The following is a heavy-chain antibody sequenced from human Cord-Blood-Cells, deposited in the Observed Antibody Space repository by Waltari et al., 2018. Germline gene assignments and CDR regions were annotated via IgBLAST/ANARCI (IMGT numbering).Heavy chain of an antibody. Sequence: QVQLQQWGAGLLKPSETLSLTCAVYGGSFSGYYWSWIRQPPGKGLEWIGEINQSGSTNDNQSIKSRVTISVDTSKNQFSLKLSSVTAADTAVYYCARGGVLEWLLYGSYYYYGMDVWGQGTTVTVSS. V-gene: IGHV4-34*01. CDR3: ARGGVLEWLLYGSYYYYGMDV. CDR2: INQSGST. CDR1: GGSFSGYY. D-gene: IGHD3-3*01. J-gene: IGHJ6*02.